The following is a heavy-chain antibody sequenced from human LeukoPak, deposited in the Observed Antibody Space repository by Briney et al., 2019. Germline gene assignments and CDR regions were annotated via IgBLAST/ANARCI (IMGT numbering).Heavy chain of an antibody. Sequence: PGGSLRLSCAASGFTFSSYEMNWVRQAPGKGLEWVSYVSSSGSTIYYADSVKGRFTISRDNAKNSLYLQMNSLRAEDTAVYYCARSTVWFGEPNFDYWGQGTLVTVSS. V-gene: IGHV3-48*03. D-gene: IGHD3-10*01. CDR2: VSSSGSTI. CDR1: GFTFSSYE. J-gene: IGHJ4*02. CDR3: ARSTVWFGEPNFDY.